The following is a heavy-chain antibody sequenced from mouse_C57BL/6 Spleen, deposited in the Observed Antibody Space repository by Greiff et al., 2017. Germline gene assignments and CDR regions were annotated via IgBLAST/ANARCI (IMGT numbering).Heavy chain of an antibody. Sequence: QVQLQQPGAELVKPGASVKMSCKASGYTFTSYWITWVKQRPGQGLEWIGDIYPGSGSTNYNEKFKSKATLTVDTSSSTAYMQLGSLTYEDSAVYYCAREEGYYDFAYWGQGTLRTVSA. V-gene: IGHV1-55*01. CDR3: AREEGYYDFAY. CDR1: GYTFTSYW. D-gene: IGHD2-3*01. CDR2: IYPGSGST. J-gene: IGHJ3*01.